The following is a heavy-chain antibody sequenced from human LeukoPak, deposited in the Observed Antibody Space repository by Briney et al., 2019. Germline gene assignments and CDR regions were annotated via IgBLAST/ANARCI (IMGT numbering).Heavy chain of an antibody. Sequence: ASVKVSCKASGYTFTSYGISWVRQAPGQGLEWMGWISAYNGNTNYAQKLQGRVTMTTDTSTSTAYMELRSLRSDDTAVYYCARDSGYYGSGTYYYYYYMDVWGKGTTVTISS. V-gene: IGHV1-18*01. CDR1: GYTFTSYG. J-gene: IGHJ6*03. CDR3: ARDSGYYGSGTYYYYYYMDV. D-gene: IGHD3-10*01. CDR2: ISAYNGNT.